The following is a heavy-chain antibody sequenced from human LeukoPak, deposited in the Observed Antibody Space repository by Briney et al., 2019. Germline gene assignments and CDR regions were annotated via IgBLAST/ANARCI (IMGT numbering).Heavy chain of an antibody. CDR3: ARGSTYYYDSSGYYYRQDYYYYMDV. Sequence: SETLSLTCAVYGGSFSGYYWSWIRQPPGKGLEWIGEINHSESTNYNPSLKSRVTISVDTSKNQFSLKLSSVTAADTAVYYCARGSTYYYDSSGYYYRQDYYYYMDVWGKGTTVTVSS. J-gene: IGHJ6*03. CDR1: GGSFSGYY. CDR2: INHSEST. V-gene: IGHV4-34*01. D-gene: IGHD3-22*01.